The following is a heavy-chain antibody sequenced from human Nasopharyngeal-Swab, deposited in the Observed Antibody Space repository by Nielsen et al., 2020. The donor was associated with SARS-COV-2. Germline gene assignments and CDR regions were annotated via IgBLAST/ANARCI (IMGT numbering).Heavy chain of an antibody. Sequence: SVKVSCKASGGTFSNYAITWMRQAPGQGLEWMGRIIPILGFANYAQNFQGSVTITADKSTNTVYMELSSLRSDDTAMYFCAEDPGGRGRGSWGPGTQVTVSS. J-gene: IGHJ5*02. D-gene: IGHD2-8*02. V-gene: IGHV1-69*10. CDR2: IIPILGFA. CDR3: AEDPGGRGRGS. CDR1: GGTFSNYA.